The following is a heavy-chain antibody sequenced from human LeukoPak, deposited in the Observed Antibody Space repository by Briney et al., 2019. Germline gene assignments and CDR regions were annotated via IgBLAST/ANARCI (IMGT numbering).Heavy chain of an antibody. Sequence: SETLSLTCTVSVGPISTYYWSWIRQPPGKGLEWIGYMQNSGNADYNPSLESRVTMSVDTSKNQFSLKVRSLTAADTAIYYCARVGYGADHWGQGILATVSS. J-gene: IGHJ4*02. D-gene: IGHD3-16*01. V-gene: IGHV4-59*01. CDR3: ARVGYGADH. CDR1: VGPISTYY. CDR2: MQNSGNA.